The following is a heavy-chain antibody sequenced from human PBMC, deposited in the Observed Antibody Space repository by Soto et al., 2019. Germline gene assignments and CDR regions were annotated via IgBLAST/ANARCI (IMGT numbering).Heavy chain of an antibody. CDR2: ISGSGGST. J-gene: IGHJ4*02. V-gene: IGHV3-23*01. Sequence: GGSLRLSCAASGFSFSSSVMNWVRQAPGKGLEWVSGISGSGGSTYYADSVKGRFTISRDNSKNTLYLQMNSLRAEDTAVYYCAKDHSYGFPYYFDYWGQGTLVTVSS. CDR3: AKDHSYGFPYYFDY. D-gene: IGHD5-18*01. CDR1: GFSFSSSV.